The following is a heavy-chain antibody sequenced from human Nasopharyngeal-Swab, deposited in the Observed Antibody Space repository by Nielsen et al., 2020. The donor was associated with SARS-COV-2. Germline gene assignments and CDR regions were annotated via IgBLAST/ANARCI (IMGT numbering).Heavy chain of an antibody. Sequence: GESLKISCAASGFTFSDYYMSWIRQAPGKGLEWVSYISSSGSTIYYADSVKGRFTISRDNAKNSLYLQMNSLRAEDTAVYYCAKDQATSIVGADDAFDIWGQGTMVTVSS. CDR3: AKDQATSIVGADDAFDI. CDR1: GFTFSDYY. V-gene: IGHV3-11*01. D-gene: IGHD1-26*01. CDR2: ISSSGSTI. J-gene: IGHJ3*02.